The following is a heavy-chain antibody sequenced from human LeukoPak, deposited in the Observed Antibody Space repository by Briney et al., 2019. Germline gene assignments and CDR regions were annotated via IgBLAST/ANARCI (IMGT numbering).Heavy chain of an antibody. D-gene: IGHD2-15*01. J-gene: IGHJ3*01. CDR3: ARDSRINAFDL. Sequence: AASVKVSCKASGYTFSTYGLHWVRQAPGQRLEWMGWIIVGNGDTKYSQKFQGRVTFTRDTSASTAYMELTSLRSEDTATYYCARDSRINAFDLWGQGTMLTVSS. CDR1: GYTFSTYG. CDR2: IIVGNGDT. V-gene: IGHV1-3*01.